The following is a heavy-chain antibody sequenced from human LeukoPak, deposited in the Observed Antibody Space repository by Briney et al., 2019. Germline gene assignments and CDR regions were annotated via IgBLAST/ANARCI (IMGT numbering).Heavy chain of an antibody. Sequence: GGSLRLSCAASGFTFSSYAMSWVRQAPGKGLEWVSAISGSGGSTYYADSVKGRFTISRDNAKNSLYLQMNSLRAEDTAVYYCARGDAGSFDYWGQGTLVTVSS. CDR2: ISGSGGST. D-gene: IGHD6-6*01. J-gene: IGHJ4*02. V-gene: IGHV3-23*01. CDR1: GFTFSSYA. CDR3: ARGDAGSFDY.